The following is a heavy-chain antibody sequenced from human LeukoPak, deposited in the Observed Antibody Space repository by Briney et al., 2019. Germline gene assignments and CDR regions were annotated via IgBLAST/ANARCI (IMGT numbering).Heavy chain of an antibody. CDR2: MSTSSSST. Sequence: GGSLRLSCAASGFAFSTYSMNWVRQAPGKGLEWVSSMSTSSSSTFYADSVKGRFTISRDNAQNSLFLQMNSLRAEDTAVYYCAKDGRGIAVAAGRSWGQGTLVTASS. CDR3: AKDGRGIAVAAGRS. J-gene: IGHJ4*02. CDR1: GFAFSTYS. D-gene: IGHD6-19*01. V-gene: IGHV3-21*04.